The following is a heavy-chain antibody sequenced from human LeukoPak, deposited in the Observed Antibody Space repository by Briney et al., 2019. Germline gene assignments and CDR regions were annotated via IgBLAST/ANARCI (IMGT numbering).Heavy chain of an antibody. J-gene: IGHJ4*02. CDR2: INPNSGGT. CDR1: GYTFTGYY. CDR3: ARSKSMKTRFLDY. D-gene: IGHD2/OR15-2a*01. Sequence: ASVKVSCKASGYTFTGYYMHWVRQAPGQGLEGMGWINPNSGGTNYAQKFQGRVNITRDTSISTAYRELSRLRSDDTAVYYCARSKSMKTRFLDYWGQGTLVTVSS. V-gene: IGHV1-2*02.